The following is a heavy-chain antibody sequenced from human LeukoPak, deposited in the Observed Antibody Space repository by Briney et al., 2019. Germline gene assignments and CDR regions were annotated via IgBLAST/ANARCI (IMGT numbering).Heavy chain of an antibody. Sequence: SETLSLTCTVSGGSISSYYWSWIRQPPGKGLEWIGYIYYSGSTNYNPSLTSRVTISVDTSKNQFSLKLSSVTAADTAMYYCARGVGVVASIDYWGQGTLVTVSS. J-gene: IGHJ4*02. CDR1: GGSISSYY. V-gene: IGHV4-59*01. D-gene: IGHD5-12*01. CDR2: IYYSGST. CDR3: ARGVGVVASIDY.